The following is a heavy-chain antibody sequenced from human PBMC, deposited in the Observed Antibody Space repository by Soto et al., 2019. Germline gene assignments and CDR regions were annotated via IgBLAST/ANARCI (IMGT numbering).Heavy chain of an antibody. CDR1: GFTFTRYS. CDR2: ISSTTTYI. CDR3: ARESEDLTSNFDY. V-gene: IGHV3-21*01. J-gene: IGHJ4*02. Sequence: GGSLRLSCAASGFTFTRYSMNWVRQAPGKGLEWVSSISSTTTYIYYADSMKGRFTVSRDNAKNSVYVAMNSLSAEDTAMYYCARESEDLTSNFDYWGQGTLVTVSS.